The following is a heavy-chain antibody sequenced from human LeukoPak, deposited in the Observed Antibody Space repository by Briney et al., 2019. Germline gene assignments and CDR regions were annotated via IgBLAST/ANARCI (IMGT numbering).Heavy chain of an antibody. CDR1: GFTFGRYG. V-gene: IGHV3-30*02. CDR2: IRYDGSNK. J-gene: IGHJ4*02. Sequence: GGSLRLSCAASGFTFGRYGMHWVRQPPGKGLEWVAFIRYDGSNKYYADSVKGRFTISRDNSKNTLYLQMNSLRAEDTAAYYCAKEDSSSWSIDYWGQGTLVTVSS. CDR3: AKEDSSSWSIDY. D-gene: IGHD6-13*01.